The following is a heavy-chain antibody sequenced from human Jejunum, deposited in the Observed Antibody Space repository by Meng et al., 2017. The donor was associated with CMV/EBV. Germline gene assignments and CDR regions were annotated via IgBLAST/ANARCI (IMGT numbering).Heavy chain of an antibody. Sequence: AASGFRFDTYVMHWVRQAPGKGLEWVSRISHDGTTTTYADSVEGRFTTSRDNAKNTLYLQMDSLRAEDTAMYYCARDVDWEFFDYWGQGTRVTVSS. V-gene: IGHV3-74*01. CDR2: ISHDGTTT. CDR3: ARDVDWEFFDY. CDR1: GFRFDTYV. D-gene: IGHD3-10*01. J-gene: IGHJ4*02.